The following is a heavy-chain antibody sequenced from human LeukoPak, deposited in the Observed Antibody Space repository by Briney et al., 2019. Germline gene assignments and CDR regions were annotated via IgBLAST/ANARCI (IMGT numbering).Heavy chain of an antibody. CDR1: GYTFTGYY. Sequence: GASVKVSCKASGYTFTGYYMHWIRQAPGQGLEWMGWINPKSGGTNYAQKFQGRVTMTRDTSISTAYMELSRLRSDDTAVYYCARVPDGYRMYCFDYWGQGTLVTVSS. CDR2: INPKSGGT. J-gene: IGHJ4*02. D-gene: IGHD5-24*01. V-gene: IGHV1-2*02. CDR3: ARVPDGYRMYCFDY.